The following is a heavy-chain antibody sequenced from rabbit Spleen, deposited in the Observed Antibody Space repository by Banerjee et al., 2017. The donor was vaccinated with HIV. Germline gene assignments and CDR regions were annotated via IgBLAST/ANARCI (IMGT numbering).Heavy chain of an antibody. CDR3: VRDQAGDADYGPYYLNL. Sequence: QSLEESGGGLVQPGASLTLTCKASGFSFSSYYWICWVRQAPGKGPEWIACIYAGSSGNTYYASWAKGRFTISSHNAQNTLYLQLRSLTAADTATYFCVRDQAGDADYGPYYLNLWGPGTLVTVS. D-gene: IGHD2-1*01. J-gene: IGHJ4*01. V-gene: IGHV1S40*01. CDR1: GFSFSSYYW. CDR2: IYAGSSGNT.